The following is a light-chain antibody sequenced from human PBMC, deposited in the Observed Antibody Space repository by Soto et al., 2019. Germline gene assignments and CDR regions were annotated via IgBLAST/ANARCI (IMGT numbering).Light chain of an antibody. CDR1: QSVSES. CDR2: DVS. CDR3: QQYRMSPNT. J-gene: IGKJ5*01. Sequence: EILLTQSPATLSLSPGERATLSCRASQSVSESLAWYQQKPGQAPRLLIYDVSYRATGIPVRFSGSGSGTDFSLTIRGLKPEDFAVYYCQQYRMSPNTFGQGTRLEIK. V-gene: IGKV3-11*01.